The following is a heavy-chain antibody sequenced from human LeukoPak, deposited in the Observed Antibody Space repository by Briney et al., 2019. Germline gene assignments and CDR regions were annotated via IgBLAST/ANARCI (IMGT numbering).Heavy chain of an antibody. V-gene: IGHV3-33*01. CDR3: AREGVVTTTRGGAFDI. CDR2: IWYDGINK. J-gene: IGHJ3*02. CDR1: GFTFSNYG. D-gene: IGHD2-21*02. Sequence: AGGSLRLSCAASGFTFSNYGMHWVRQAPGKGLEWVAVIWYDGINKYYADSAKGRFTISRDNSKNTLYLQMNSLRAEDTAVFYCAREGVVTTTRGGAFDIWGQGTMVTVSS.